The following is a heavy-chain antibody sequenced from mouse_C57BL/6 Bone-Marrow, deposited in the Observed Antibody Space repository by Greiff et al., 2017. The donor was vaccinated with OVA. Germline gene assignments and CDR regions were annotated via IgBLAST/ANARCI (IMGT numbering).Heavy chain of an antibody. D-gene: IGHD3-2*02. J-gene: IGHJ4*01. V-gene: IGHV5-9*01. Sequence: EVQRVESGGGLVKPGGSLKLSCAASGFTFSSYTMSWVRQTPEKRLEWVATISGGGGNTYYPDSVKGRFTISRDNAKNTLYLQMSSLRSEDTALYYCARHRPTAQAAYYAMDYWGQGTSVTVSS. CDR2: ISGGGGNT. CDR3: ARHRPTAQAAYYAMDY. CDR1: GFTFSSYT.